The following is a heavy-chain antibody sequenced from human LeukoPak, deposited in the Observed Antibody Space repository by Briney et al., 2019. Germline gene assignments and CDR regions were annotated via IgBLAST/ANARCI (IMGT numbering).Heavy chain of an antibody. Sequence: ASVKVSCKASGYTFTDYYMHWVRQAPGQGFERMGWINPNDGDTYYAQKFQGRVTMTRDTSISTAHMEVSRLRSDDTAVYYCARANFLYRSSTSCLFDYWGQGTLVTVSS. CDR1: GYTFTDYY. CDR2: INPNDGDT. J-gene: IGHJ4*02. D-gene: IGHD2-2*01. CDR3: ARANFLYRSSTSCLFDY. V-gene: IGHV1-2*02.